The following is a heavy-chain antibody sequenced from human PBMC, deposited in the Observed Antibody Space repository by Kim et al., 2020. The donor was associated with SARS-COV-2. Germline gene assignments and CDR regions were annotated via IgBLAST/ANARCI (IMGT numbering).Heavy chain of an antibody. D-gene: IGHD6-13*01. CDR3: AKRGRRAAALQDY. J-gene: IGHJ4*02. V-gene: IGHV3-23*01. Sequence: YADSVKGRVTISRDSTKHPRDLQMNSLRAEDTAVYYCAKRGRRAAALQDYWGQGTLVTVSS.